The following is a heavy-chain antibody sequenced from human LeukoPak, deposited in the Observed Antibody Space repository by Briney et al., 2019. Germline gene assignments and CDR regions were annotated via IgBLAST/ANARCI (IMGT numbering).Heavy chain of an antibody. CDR3: ARESRGYDILTGKYHRGYYSYYMDV. CDR1: GFTFDDYA. V-gene: IGHV3-9*01. J-gene: IGHJ6*03. D-gene: IGHD3-9*01. Sequence: RPGGSLRLSCAASGFTFDDYAMHWVRQAPGKGLEWVSGISWNSGSIGYADSVKGRFTISRDNAKNSLYLQMNSLRAEDTALYYCARESRGYDILTGKYHRGYYSYYMDVWGKGTTVTVSS. CDR2: ISWNSGSI.